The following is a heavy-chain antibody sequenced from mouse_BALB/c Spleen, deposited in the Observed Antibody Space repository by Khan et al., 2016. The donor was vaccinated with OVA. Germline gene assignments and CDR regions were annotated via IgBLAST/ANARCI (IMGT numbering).Heavy chain of an antibody. V-gene: IGHV1S137*01. J-gene: IGHJ3*01. CDR3: ARGGGGDRFAY. Sequence: QVQLKESGAELVRPGVSVKISCKGSGYTFTDFTMHWVKQSHAKSLEWIGVVSTYYGDATYKQKFKDKATMTVDKSSSTAYMELARLPSEDSAIXYVARGGGGDRFAYWGQGTLVTVSA. CDR1: GYTFTDFT. CDR2: VSTYYGDA.